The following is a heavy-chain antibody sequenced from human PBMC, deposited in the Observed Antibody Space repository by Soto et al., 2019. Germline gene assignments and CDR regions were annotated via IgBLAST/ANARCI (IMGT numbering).Heavy chain of an antibody. CDR1: GFTFSSYA. D-gene: IGHD2-8*01. Sequence: PGGSLRLSCAASGFTFSSYAMHWVRQAPGKGLEWVAVISYEGSNKYYADSVKGRFTISRNNSKKTQYLKINSLKDEDMAVYYCARDLGSGYCTNGVCYIFDYWGQGT. CDR3: ARDLGSGYCTNGVCYIFDY. CDR2: ISYEGSNK. J-gene: IGHJ4*02. V-gene: IGHV3-30-3*01.